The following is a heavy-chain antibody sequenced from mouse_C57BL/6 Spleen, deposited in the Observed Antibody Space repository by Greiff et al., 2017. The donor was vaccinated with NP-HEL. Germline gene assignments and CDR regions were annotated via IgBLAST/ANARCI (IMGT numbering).Heavy chain of an antibody. CDR1: GFTFSDYG. CDR2: ISSGSSTI. V-gene: IGHV5-17*01. J-gene: IGHJ2*01. D-gene: IGHD1-1*01. CDR3: ARHYGSSPDY. Sequence: EVQLQQSGGGLVKPGGSLKLSCAASGFTFSDYGMHWVRQAPEKGLEWVAYISSGSSTIYYADTVKGRFTISRDNAKNTLFLQMTSLRSEDTAMYYCARHYGSSPDYWGQGTTLTVSS.